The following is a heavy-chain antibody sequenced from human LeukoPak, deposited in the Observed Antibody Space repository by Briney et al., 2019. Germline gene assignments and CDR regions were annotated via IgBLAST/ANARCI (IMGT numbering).Heavy chain of an antibody. CDR2: ISWNSGSI. V-gene: IGHV3-9*01. J-gene: IGHJ4*02. D-gene: IGHD6-6*01. CDR1: GFTFVDYA. Sequence: GGSLRLSCAASGFTFVDYAMHWVRQAPGKGLEWVSGISWNSGSIGYADSVKGRFTISRDNAKNSLYLQMNSLRAEDTALYYCAKARYSSSSDYYFDYWGQGTLVTVSS. CDR3: AKARYSSSSDYYFDY.